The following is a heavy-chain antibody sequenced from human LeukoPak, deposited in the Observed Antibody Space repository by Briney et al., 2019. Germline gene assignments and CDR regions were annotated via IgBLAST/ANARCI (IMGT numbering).Heavy chain of an antibody. CDR1: GFTFSNYG. CDR2: IWFDGIRK. CDR3: ARDLEDSSPFGAFDM. Sequence: GGSLRLSCAASGFTFSNYGMHWVRQVPGKGLEWVAAIWFDGIRKYYADSVKGRLTISRDNSKNTLYLQMNSLRAENTAVYYCARDLEDSSPFGAFDMWGQGTMVTVSS. V-gene: IGHV3-33*01. J-gene: IGHJ3*02. D-gene: IGHD3-22*01.